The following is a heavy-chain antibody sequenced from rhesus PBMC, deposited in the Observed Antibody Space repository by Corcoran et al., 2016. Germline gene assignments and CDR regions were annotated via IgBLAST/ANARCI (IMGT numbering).Heavy chain of an antibody. V-gene: IGHV4-93*01. CDR3: ARVSGSWNDEYFEF. D-gene: IGHD6-25*01. J-gene: IGHJ1*01. Sequence: QVQLQESGPAVVKPSETLSLTCAVSGGSISSSNWWSWIRQSPGKGLEWIGGIYGSSGGTYYNPSLKSRVTISPDTSKNQFSLKLSSVTAADTAVYCCARVSGSWNDEYFEFWGQGALVTVSS. CDR2: IYGSSGGT. CDR1: GGSISSSNW.